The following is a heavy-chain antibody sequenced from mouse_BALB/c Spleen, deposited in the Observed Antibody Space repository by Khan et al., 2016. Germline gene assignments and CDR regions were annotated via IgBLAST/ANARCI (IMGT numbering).Heavy chain of an antibody. V-gene: IGHV2-9*02. CDR3: ARLEDI. D-gene: IGHD1-3*01. CDR1: GFSLTSYG. Sequence: VKLEESGPGLVAPSQSLSITCTVSGFSLTSYGVHWVRQPPGKGLEWLGVIWAGGSTNYNSALMSRLSISKYNSTSKAFLKMNGLQTDDTAMYYCARLEDIWGQGTTLTVSS. J-gene: IGHJ2*01. CDR2: IWAGGST.